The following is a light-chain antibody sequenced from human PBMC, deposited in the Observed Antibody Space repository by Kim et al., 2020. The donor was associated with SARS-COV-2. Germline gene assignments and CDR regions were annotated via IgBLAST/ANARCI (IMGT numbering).Light chain of an antibody. CDR1: EPVSTSN. CDR3: QQYASPLLT. J-gene: IGKJ4*01. Sequence: SPGERATLSCKASEPVSTSNIAWYQQKPGQAPRLVIFGAHNRATGIPDRFSGSGSIRDFILTISGLEPEDFAVYYCQQYASPLLTFGGGTKVQIE. CDR2: GAH. V-gene: IGKV3-20*01.